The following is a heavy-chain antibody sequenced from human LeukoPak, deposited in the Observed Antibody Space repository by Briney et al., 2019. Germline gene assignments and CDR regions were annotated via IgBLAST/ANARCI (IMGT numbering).Heavy chain of an antibody. V-gene: IGHV4-59*01. D-gene: IGHD3-10*01. CDR3: ARYYGSGFDY. J-gene: IGHJ4*02. Sequence: SETLSLTCTVSGGSISSYYWSWIRQPPGKGLEWIGHIYYSGSTNYNPSLKSRVTISVDTSKNQFSLKLSSVTAADTAVYYCARYYGSGFDYWGQGTLVTVSS. CDR1: GGSISSYY. CDR2: IYYSGST.